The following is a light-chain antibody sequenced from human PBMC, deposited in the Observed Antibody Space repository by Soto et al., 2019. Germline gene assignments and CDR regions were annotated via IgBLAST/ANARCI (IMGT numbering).Light chain of an antibody. Sequence: EIVLTQSPGTLSLSPGERATLSCRASPSVSSNFVAWYQQKPGQAPRLLISGAFNRATGVPDRFSGGGSGTDFTLTISRLEAEGFAVYYCQQYGSAPRTFGQGTKVEIK. CDR2: GAF. CDR1: PSVSSNF. CDR3: QQYGSAPRT. J-gene: IGKJ1*01. V-gene: IGKV3-20*01.